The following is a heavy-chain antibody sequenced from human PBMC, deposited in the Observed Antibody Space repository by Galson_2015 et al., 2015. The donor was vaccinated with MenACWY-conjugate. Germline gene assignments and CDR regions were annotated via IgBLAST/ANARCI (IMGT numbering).Heavy chain of an antibody. CDR1: GFTFRGYA. J-gene: IGHJ6*02. CDR3: ARGGDYGGIYYYYGMDV. D-gene: IGHD4-23*01. V-gene: IGHV3-64*01. Sequence: SLRLSCAASGFTFRGYAIHWVRQAPGKGLEYVSSISGNGGRTYYANSVKGRFTISRDNSKNTLYLQMGSLRAEDMAVYYCARGGDYGGIYYYYGMDVWGQGTTVTVSS. CDR2: ISGNGGRT.